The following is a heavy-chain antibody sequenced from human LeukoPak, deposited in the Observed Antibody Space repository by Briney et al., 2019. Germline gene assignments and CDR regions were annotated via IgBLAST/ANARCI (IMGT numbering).Heavy chain of an antibody. CDR1: GYTFTGYD. V-gene: IGHV1-8*02. J-gene: IGHJ6*03. CDR3: ARDWNTISYMDV. D-gene: IGHD3-3*01. CDR2: MNPNSGNT. Sequence: GASVKVSYKASGYTFTGYDINWVRQATGQGLEWMGWMNPNSGNTGYAQKLQGRVTMTRNTSISTAYMELSSLRSEDTAVYYCARDWNTISYMDVWGKGTTVTVSS.